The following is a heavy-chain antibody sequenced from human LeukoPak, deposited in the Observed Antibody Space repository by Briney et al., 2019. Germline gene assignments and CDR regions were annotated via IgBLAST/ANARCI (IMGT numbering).Heavy chain of an antibody. J-gene: IGHJ4*02. V-gene: IGHV5-51*01. Sequence: GESLKISCKGYGYNFATYWIGWVRQMPGKGLEYMGVIYPDDSDTRYSPSFEGQVTISADKSITTTYLQWSSLQASDTAVYYCARPGGYTYAESFDSWGQGTLVTVSS. CDR1: GYNFATYW. CDR2: IYPDDSDT. CDR3: ARPGGYTYAESFDS. D-gene: IGHD5-18*01.